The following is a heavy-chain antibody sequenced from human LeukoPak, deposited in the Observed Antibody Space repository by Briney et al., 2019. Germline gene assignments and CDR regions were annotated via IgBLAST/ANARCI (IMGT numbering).Heavy chain of an antibody. V-gene: IGHV1-2*02. D-gene: IGHD2-2*01. CDR1: GYTFTGQY. Sequence: GASVKVSCKASGYTFTGQYMHWVRQAPGQGLDWMGWINPISCGTNNVQKFQGRVTMTLDTSVSTAYMELRSLISDDTAVYYCASVGSYCSSTSCSFDYWGQGALVTVPS. CDR2: INPISCGT. CDR3: ASVGSYCSSTSCSFDY. J-gene: IGHJ4*02.